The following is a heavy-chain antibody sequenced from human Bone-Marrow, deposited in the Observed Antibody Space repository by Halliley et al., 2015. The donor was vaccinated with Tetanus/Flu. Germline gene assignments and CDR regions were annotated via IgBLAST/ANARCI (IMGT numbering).Heavy chain of an antibody. CDR1: GDSISSAAYF. CDR3: AREKIVVYAFDS. Sequence: TLSLTCTVSGDSISSAAYFWSWIRQDPGKGLEWIGHIFYGGSTYYNPSLRRRVTISLDRSSNQFSLTLTSVTVADTALYYCAREKIVVYAFDSWGQGAPVIVSS. V-gene: IGHV4-31*03. D-gene: IGHD2-8*02. CDR2: IFYGGST. J-gene: IGHJ4*02.